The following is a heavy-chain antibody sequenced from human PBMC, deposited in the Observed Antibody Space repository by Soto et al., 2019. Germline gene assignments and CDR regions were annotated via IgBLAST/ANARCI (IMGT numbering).Heavy chain of an antibody. CDR3: ARLGGVAARTFDS. Sequence: SETLSLTCTVSGGSINDFYWSWIRQPPGKGLEWIGYIYYSGSTAYNPPLKSRVTISVDPSKTQFSLNLRSLNTADTAPYSCARLGGVAARTFDSWGQGTLVTVSS. V-gene: IGHV4-59*01. D-gene: IGHD6-6*01. J-gene: IGHJ4*02. CDR2: IYYSGST. CDR1: GGSINDFY.